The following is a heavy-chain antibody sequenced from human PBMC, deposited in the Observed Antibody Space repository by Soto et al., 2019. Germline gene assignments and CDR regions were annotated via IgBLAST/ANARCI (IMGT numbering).Heavy chain of an antibody. CDR3: ARVEWKYYYMDV. D-gene: IGHD1-1*01. CDR2: ISAYNGST. J-gene: IGHJ6*03. CDR1: GYTFTSYG. V-gene: IGHV1-18*01. Sequence: ASVKVSCKASGYTFTSYGISWVRQAPGQGLEWMGWISAYNGSTNYAQKLQGRVTMTTDTFTSTAYMELRSLRSDDTAVYYCARVEWKYYYMDVWGKGTTVTVSS.